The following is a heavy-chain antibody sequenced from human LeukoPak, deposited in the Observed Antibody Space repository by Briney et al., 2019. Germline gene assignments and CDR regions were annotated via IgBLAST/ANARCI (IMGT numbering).Heavy chain of an antibody. CDR2: ISGSGGST. D-gene: IGHD3-16*02. Sequence: GGSLRLSCAASGFTFSSYAMSWVRQAPGKGVEWGSAISGSGGSTYYADSVKGRFTISRDNSKNTLYLQMNSLRAEDTAVYYCAKVLGDYVWGSYRDFDYWGQGTLVTVSS. V-gene: IGHV3-23*01. CDR3: AKVLGDYVWGSYRDFDY. J-gene: IGHJ4*02. CDR1: GFTFSSYA.